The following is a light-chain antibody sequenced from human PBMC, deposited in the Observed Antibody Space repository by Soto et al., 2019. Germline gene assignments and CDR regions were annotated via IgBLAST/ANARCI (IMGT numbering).Light chain of an antibody. CDR2: GAS. CDR1: QSVSSN. Sequence: EIVMTQSPATLSVSPGERATLSCRASQSVSSNLAWYQQKPGQAPRLLIYGASRRATGIPDRLSGSGSGTDFTLNISRLEPEDFAVYYCQQYGSSGTFGQGTKVDI. CDR3: QQYGSSGT. V-gene: IGKV3-20*01. J-gene: IGKJ1*01.